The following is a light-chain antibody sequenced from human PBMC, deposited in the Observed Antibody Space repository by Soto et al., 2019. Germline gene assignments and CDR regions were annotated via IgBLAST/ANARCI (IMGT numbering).Light chain of an antibody. CDR3: QQNNHWPLS. J-gene: IGKJ4*01. CDR2: AAS. Sequence: TVMTQSPATLSVSPGERATLSCRASQGLGTNLAWYQQRPGQAPRLLIYAASTRATGVPAQFSGSGSETEFTLTITTQQSEDFAVYYCQQNNHWPLSFGVGTKVEIK. V-gene: IGKV3-15*01. CDR1: QGLGTN.